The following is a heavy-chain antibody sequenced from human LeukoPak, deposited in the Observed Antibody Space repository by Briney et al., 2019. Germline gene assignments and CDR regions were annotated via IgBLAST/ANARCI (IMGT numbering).Heavy chain of an antibody. CDR3: AKGWGDSSGYYSYYFDY. J-gene: IGHJ4*02. CDR2: ISGSGGST. Sequence: GGSLRLSCAASGFTFSSYAMSWVRQAPGKGLEWVSAISGSGGSTYYADSVKGRFTISRDNSKNTLYLQMNSLRAEDTAVYYCAKGWGDSSGYYSYYFDYWGQGTLVTVSS. D-gene: IGHD3-22*01. V-gene: IGHV3-23*01. CDR1: GFTFSSYA.